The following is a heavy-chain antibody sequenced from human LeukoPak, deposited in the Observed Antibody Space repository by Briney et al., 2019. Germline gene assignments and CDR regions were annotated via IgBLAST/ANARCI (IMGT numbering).Heavy chain of an antibody. CDR2: ISSSRSAI. Sequence: GGSLRLSCAASGFNFSGYSMNWVRQAPGKGLEWVSSISSSRSAIYYADSVEGRFPISRDNAKNSLYLQLNILRDEVTAVYYCARDLSQYYYDSSGPFFDSWGQGTLVTVSS. CDR1: GFNFSGYS. V-gene: IGHV3-48*02. CDR3: ARDLSQYYYDSSGPFFDS. J-gene: IGHJ4*02. D-gene: IGHD3-22*01.